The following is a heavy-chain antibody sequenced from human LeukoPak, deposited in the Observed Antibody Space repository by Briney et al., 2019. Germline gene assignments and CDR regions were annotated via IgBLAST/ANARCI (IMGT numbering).Heavy chain of an antibody. CDR1: GYSFTSYW. J-gene: IGHJ3*02. D-gene: IGHD3-3*01. Sequence: GESLKISCKGSGYSFTSYWIGWVRQMPGKGLEWMGTIYPGDSDTRYSPPFQGQVTISADKSISTAYLQWSSLKASDTAMYYCARTSVLRFLEWLSDAFDIWGQGTMVTVSS. CDR3: ARTSVLRFLEWLSDAFDI. CDR2: IYPGDSDT. V-gene: IGHV5-51*01.